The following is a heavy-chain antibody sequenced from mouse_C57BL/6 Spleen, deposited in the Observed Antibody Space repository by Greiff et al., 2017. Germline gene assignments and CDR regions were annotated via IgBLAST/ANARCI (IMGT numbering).Heavy chain of an antibody. Sequence: QVHVKQPGAELVKPGASVKMSCKASGYTFTSYWITWVKQRPGQGLEWIGDIYPGSGSTNYNEKFKSKATLTVDTSSSTAYMQLSSLTSEDSAVYYCAKGTTVAGGNWGQGTTLTVSS. V-gene: IGHV1-55*01. D-gene: IGHD1-1*01. CDR1: GYTFTSYW. CDR3: AKGTTVAGGN. CDR2: IYPGSGST. J-gene: IGHJ2*01.